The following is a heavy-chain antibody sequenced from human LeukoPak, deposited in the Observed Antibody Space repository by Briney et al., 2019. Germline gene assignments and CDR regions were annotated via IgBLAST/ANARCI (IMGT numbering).Heavy chain of an antibody. Sequence: SETLSLTCTVSGGSISQYHWSWIRQPPGKGLEWIGYVLSSGRVNVNPSIRSRATMSVDTSKNQFSLKLTSVTAADTAVCYCARRYSNALDYWGQGTPVTVSS. J-gene: IGHJ4*02. D-gene: IGHD4-11*01. CDR2: VLSSGRV. V-gene: IGHV4-59*08. CDR3: ARRYSNALDY. CDR1: GGSISQYH.